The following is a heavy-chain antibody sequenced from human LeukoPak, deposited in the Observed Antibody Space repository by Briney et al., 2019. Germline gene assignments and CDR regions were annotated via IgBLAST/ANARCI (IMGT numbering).Heavy chain of an antibody. D-gene: IGHD7-27*01. CDR1: AFTFRDYS. CDR2: IDTSSSFM. CDR3: AREGDAWGPNNLDL. V-gene: IGHV3-48*02. J-gene: IGHJ3*01. Sequence: PGGSLRLSCSASAFTFRDYSMNCVRQAPGKGLESISYIDTSSSFMFYVVPVMGRFTISRDNAKESLYLQMNSLRDEDTAVYYCAREGDAWGPNNLDLWGQGTMVTVSS.